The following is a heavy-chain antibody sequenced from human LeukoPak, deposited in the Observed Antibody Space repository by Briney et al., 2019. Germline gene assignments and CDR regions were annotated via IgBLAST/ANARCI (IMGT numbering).Heavy chain of an antibody. CDR3: AKDARSLVAMVRGAYHLFDY. J-gene: IGHJ4*02. D-gene: IGHD3-10*01. V-gene: IGHV3-21*01. CDR1: GFTLSNYY. Sequence: GGSLRLSCAASGFTLSNYYMNWVRQAPGKGLEWVSSISSRSTYIYYADSVKGRFTISRDNAKNSLFLQMNSLRAEDTAVYYCAKDARSLVAMVRGAYHLFDYWGQGTLVTVSS. CDR2: ISSRSTYI.